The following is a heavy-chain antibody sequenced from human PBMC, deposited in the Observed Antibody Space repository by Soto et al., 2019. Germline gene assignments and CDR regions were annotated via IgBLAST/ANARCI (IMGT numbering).Heavy chain of an antibody. CDR2: IIPIFGTA. J-gene: IGHJ4*02. Sequence: GASVKVSCKASGGTFSSYAISWVRQAPGQGLEWMGGIIPIFGTANYAQKFQGRVAITADESTSTAYMELSSLRSEDTAVYYCARGGLYYDSSGYYLHYFDYWGQGTLVTVSS. V-gene: IGHV1-69*13. CDR3: ARGGLYYDSSGYYLHYFDY. D-gene: IGHD3-22*01. CDR1: GGTFSSYA.